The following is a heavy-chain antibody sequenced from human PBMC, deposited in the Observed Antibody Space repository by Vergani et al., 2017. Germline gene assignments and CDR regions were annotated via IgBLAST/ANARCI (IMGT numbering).Heavy chain of an antibody. D-gene: IGHD6-13*01. CDR1: GFSLSTSGMC. J-gene: IGHJ4*02. CDR2: IDWDDDK. V-gene: IGHV2-70*01. CDR3: ARMQQQLVDY. Sequence: QVNLRESGPALVKPTQTLTLTCTFSGFSLSTSGMCVSWIRPPPGKALEWLALIDWDDDKYYNTSLKTRLTISKDTTKNQVVLTMTHTDPVDTATYYCARMQQQLVDYGGQGTLVTVSS.